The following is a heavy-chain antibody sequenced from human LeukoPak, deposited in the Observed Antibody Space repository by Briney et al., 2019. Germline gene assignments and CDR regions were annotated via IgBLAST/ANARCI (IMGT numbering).Heavy chain of an antibody. D-gene: IGHD3-3*01. CDR1: GGSVSSGSYY. CDR2: IYYSGAT. J-gene: IGHJ5*02. CDR3: ARETVFGARGYDP. V-gene: IGHV4-61*01. Sequence: SETLSLTCTVSGGSVSSGSYYWNWIRQPPGKGLECIGYIYYSGATNYNPSLKSRVTISVDTSKNQFSLKLSSVTAADTAVYYCARETVFGARGYDPWGLGTLVTVSS.